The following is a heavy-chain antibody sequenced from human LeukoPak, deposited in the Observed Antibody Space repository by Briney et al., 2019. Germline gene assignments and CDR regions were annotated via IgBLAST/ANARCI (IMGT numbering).Heavy chain of an antibody. D-gene: IGHD6-19*01. CDR1: GFTFSSYG. J-gene: IGHJ6*02. CDR3: ASPKGIAVAGTSYYYGMDV. CDR2: ISYDGSNK. V-gene: IGHV3-30*03. Sequence: GGSLRLSCAASGFTFSSYGMHWVRQAPGKGLEWVAVISYDGSNKYYADSVKGRFTISRDNSKNTLYLQMNSLRAEDTAVYYCASPKGIAVAGTSYYYGMDVWGQGTTVTVSS.